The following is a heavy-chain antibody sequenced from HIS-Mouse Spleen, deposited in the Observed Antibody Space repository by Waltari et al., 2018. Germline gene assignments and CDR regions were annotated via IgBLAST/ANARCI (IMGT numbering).Heavy chain of an antibody. CDR3: AREIPYSSSWYDWYFDL. V-gene: IGHV4-39*07. CDR1: GGSIRSSSYY. J-gene: IGHJ2*01. D-gene: IGHD6-13*01. Sequence: QLQLQESGPGLVKPSETLSLTCTVSGGSIRSSSYYWGWIRQPPGKGLEWIGRIYYSGSTDCNPALKSRVTISVDTSKNQCSLKLSSVTTADTAVYYCAREIPYSSSWYDWYFDLWGRGTLVTVSS. CDR2: IYYSGST.